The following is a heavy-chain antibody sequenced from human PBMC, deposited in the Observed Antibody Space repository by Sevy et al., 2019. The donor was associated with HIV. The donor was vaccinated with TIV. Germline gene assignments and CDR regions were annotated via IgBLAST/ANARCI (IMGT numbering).Heavy chain of an antibody. Sequence: GGSLRLSCTASGFTSNDHAMHWVRQAPGKGLEWVSGIYWNGATGYADSVKGRFTVSRDNAKNSLYLQMNSLRPEDTAFYYCSKDILPGGADYWGQGTLVTVSS. V-gene: IGHV3-9*02. D-gene: IGHD3-16*01. CDR3: SKDILPGGADY. J-gene: IGHJ4*02. CDR2: IYWNGAT. CDR1: GFTSNDHA.